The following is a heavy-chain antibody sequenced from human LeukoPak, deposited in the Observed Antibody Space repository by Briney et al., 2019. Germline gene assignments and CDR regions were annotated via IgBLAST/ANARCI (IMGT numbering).Heavy chain of an antibody. D-gene: IGHD1-7*01. CDR3: AKDSPTRYTWNSGDY. V-gene: IGHV3-74*03. J-gene: IGHJ4*02. CDR1: GLTLSAYW. CDR2: INNDGSDT. Sequence: GGSLRLSCAASGLTLSAYWMYWVRQGPGKGPEWVSFINNDGSDTKYADSVKGRFTISRDNSKNTLYLQMNSLRAEDTAVYYCAKDSPTRYTWNSGDYWGQGTLVTVSS.